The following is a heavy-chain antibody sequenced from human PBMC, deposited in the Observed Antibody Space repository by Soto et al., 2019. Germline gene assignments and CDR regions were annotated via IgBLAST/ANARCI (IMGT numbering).Heavy chain of an antibody. CDR2: ISYDGSNK. J-gene: IGHJ3*02. Sequence: GGSLRLSCAASGFTFSSYGMHWVRQAPGKGLEWVAVISYDGSNKYYADSVKGRFTISRDNSKNTLYLQMNSLRAEDTAVYYCAKDLNLYYYDTSDPFDIWGQGTMVTVSS. CDR1: GFTFSSYG. CDR3: AKDLNLYYYDTSDPFDI. D-gene: IGHD3-22*01. V-gene: IGHV3-30*18.